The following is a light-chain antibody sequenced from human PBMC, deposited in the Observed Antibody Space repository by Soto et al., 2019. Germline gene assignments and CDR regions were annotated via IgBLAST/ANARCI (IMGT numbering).Light chain of an antibody. V-gene: IGLV2-14*01. CDR2: GVT. Sequence: QSALTQPASVSGSPGQSITISCTGTSSDVGAYNYVSWYQQYPGKAPKLMIYGVTNRPSGVSNRFSASKTGTTASLTISGRQAEDEADYYCFSHRGGDSHVFGTGTKLTVL. CDR3: FSHRGGDSHV. CDR1: SSDVGAYNY. J-gene: IGLJ1*01.